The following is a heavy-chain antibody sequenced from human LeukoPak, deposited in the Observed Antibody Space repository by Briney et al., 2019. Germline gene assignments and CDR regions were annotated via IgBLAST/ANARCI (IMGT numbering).Heavy chain of an antibody. Sequence: PSETLSLTCTVSGGSISSYYWSWIRQPPGKGLEWIGYIYTSGSTNYNPSLKSRVTISVDTSKNQFSLKLSSVTAADTAVYYCARQVALYYMDVWGKGTTVTVSS. D-gene: IGHD5-12*01. CDR2: IYTSGST. V-gene: IGHV4-4*09. CDR1: GGSISSYY. J-gene: IGHJ6*03. CDR3: ARQVALYYMDV.